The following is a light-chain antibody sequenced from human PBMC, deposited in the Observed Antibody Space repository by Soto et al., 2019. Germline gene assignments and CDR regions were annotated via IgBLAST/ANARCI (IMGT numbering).Light chain of an antibody. CDR1: QSVTSTY. V-gene: IGKV3-20*01. CDR3: QQYGSSPRA. Sequence: ESVLTQSPGTLSLSPGERATLSCRASQSVTSTYLAWYQQKPGQAPRLLIYGASSRATGIPARFSGSGSGTDFTLTISRLEPEDVAMYYCQQYGSSPRAFGQGTKVESK. CDR2: GAS. J-gene: IGKJ1*01.